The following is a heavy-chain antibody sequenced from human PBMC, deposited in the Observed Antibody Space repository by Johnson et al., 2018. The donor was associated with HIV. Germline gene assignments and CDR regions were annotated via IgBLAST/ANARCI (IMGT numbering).Heavy chain of an antibody. J-gene: IGHJ3*02. CDR3: EKDLGGSKSDEWETDYYDWSIAYPGQDPRAVAGVYDI. V-gene: IGHV3-30*18. Sequence: QVQLVESGGGVVQPGRSLRLSCAASGFTFSTYAMHWVRQAPGKGLEWVALISYDGSDKYYGDSVKGRFTISRDNSKNTLFPPMHSLSVEYTAWYHFEKDLGGSKSDEWETDYYDWSIAYPGQDPRAVAGVYDIWGQGTMVTVSS. CDR1: GFTFSTYA. D-gene: IGHD3-3*01. CDR2: ISYDGSDK.